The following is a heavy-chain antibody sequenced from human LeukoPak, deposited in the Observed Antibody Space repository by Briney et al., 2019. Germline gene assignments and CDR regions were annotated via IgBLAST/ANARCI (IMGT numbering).Heavy chain of an antibody. CDR2: INPSGGST. Sequence: ASVKVSCKASGYTFTSYYLYWVRQPPGQGLEWMGVINPSGGSTTSAQKFQGRVTMTRDTSTSTVYMELRSLRSEDTAVYYCARGPGPADDGGGYCFDYWGQGTLVTVSS. V-gene: IGHV1-46*01. J-gene: IGHJ4*02. CDR3: ARGPGPADDGGGYCFDY. CDR1: GYTFTSYY. D-gene: IGHD3-22*01.